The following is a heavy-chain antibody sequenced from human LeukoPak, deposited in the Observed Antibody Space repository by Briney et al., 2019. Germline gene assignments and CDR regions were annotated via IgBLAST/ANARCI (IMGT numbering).Heavy chain of an antibody. Sequence: SVKVSCKASGGTFSSYAISWVRQAPGQGLEWMGGIIPIFGTANYAQKFQGRVTITADKSTSTAYMELSSLRPEDTAVYYCAREYSSGESYAFDIWGQGTMVTVSS. CDR3: AREYSSGESYAFDI. J-gene: IGHJ3*02. D-gene: IGHD6-19*01. V-gene: IGHV1-69*06. CDR1: GGTFSSYA. CDR2: IIPIFGTA.